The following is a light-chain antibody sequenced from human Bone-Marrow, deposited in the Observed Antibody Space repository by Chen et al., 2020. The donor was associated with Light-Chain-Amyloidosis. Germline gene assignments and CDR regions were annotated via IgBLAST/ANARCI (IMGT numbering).Light chain of an antibody. CDR1: DLPTKY. CDR3: QSADSSGTYEVI. Sequence: SYELTQPTSVSLSPGQTARITCSGDDLPTKYAYGYQQKPGQAPVLVIHRDTERPSGISERFSGSSSGTTATLTISGVQAEDEADYHCQSADSSGTYEVIFGGGTKLTVL. J-gene: IGLJ2*01. CDR2: RDT. V-gene: IGLV3-25*03.